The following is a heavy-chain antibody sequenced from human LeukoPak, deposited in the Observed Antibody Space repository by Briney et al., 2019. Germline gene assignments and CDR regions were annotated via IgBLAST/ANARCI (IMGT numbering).Heavy chain of an antibody. CDR1: GFTFSTYG. D-gene: IGHD2-21*02. J-gene: IGHJ3*02. V-gene: IGHV3-30*18. CDR2: ISNGGSYK. Sequence: GGTLRLSCEASGFTFSTYGMHWVRQAPGKGLEWVAGISNGGSYKYYADSVKGRFTISRDNSRNTLYLQMSSLRPDDTALYYCAKPRGGDSLAFDTWGQGTMVAVSS. CDR3: AKPRGGDSLAFDT.